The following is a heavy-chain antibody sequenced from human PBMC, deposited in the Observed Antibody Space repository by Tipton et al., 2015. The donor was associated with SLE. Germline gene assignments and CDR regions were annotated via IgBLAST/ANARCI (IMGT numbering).Heavy chain of an antibody. CDR1: GFCFDNYA. V-gene: IGHV3-9*01. CDR2: ITWNSDTI. CDR3: VKAAEGDY. Sequence: SLRLSCEASGFCFDNYAMHWVRQGPGKGLEYVAGITWNSDTIGYADSVKGRFTISRDNAKYSLYLRMTNLRPEDTALYYCVKAAEGDYWGQGTLVTVSS. J-gene: IGHJ4*02.